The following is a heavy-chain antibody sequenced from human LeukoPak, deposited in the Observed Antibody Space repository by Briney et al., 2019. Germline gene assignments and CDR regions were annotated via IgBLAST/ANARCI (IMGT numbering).Heavy chain of an antibody. J-gene: IGHJ4*02. CDR3: AKDRSSSWSIFDY. CDR2: ISYDGSNK. V-gene: IGHV3-30*18. Sequence: GGSLRLSCAASGFSFNNYVMSWVRQAPGKGLEWVAVISYDGSNKYYADSVKGRFTISRDNSKNTLYLQMNSLRAEDTAVYYCAKDRSSSWSIFDYWGQGTLVTVSS. CDR1: GFSFNNYV. D-gene: IGHD6-13*01.